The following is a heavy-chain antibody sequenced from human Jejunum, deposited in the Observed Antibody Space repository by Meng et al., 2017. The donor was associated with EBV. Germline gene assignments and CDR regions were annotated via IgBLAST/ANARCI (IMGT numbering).Heavy chain of an antibody. CDR2: INTDTRNP. CDR3: ARGEGGYCSSSSCYLGT. D-gene: IGHD2-2*01. Sequence: QAQLWQSGSELKPPGASVKVSCKASGYSFTSRAMHWVRQAPGQGLEWMGWINTDTRNPTYAQGLTGRFVFSLDTSVSTAYLQISSLKAEDTAVYYCARGEGGYCSSSSCYLGTWGQGTLVTVSS. CDR1: GYSFTSRA. V-gene: IGHV7-4-1*02. J-gene: IGHJ4*02.